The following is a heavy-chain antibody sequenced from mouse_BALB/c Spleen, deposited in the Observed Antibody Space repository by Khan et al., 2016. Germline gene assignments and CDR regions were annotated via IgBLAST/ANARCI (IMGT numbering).Heavy chain of an antibody. J-gene: IGHJ4*01. V-gene: IGHV3-2*02. CDR1: GYSITSDYA. CDR3: SKSDYFYAMDY. D-gene: IGHD2-4*01. Sequence: EVQLQESGPGLVKPSQSLSLTCTVTGYSITSDYAWNWIRQFPGNKLEWMDYISYSGSTSYNPSLKSRISTTRDTSKTQFFLQLNSVTTDDTATYYCSKSDYFYAMDYWGQGTSVTVSS. CDR2: ISYSGST.